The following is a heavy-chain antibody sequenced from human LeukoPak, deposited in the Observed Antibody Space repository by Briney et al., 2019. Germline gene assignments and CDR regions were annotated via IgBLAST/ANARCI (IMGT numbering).Heavy chain of an antibody. CDR3: ASGVGYCYGSGIGY. V-gene: IGHV1-8*01. CDR2: MNPNSGNT. D-gene: IGHD3-10*01. CDR1: GYTFTSYD. J-gene: IGHJ4*02. Sequence: ASVKVSCKASGYTFTSYDINWVRQATGQGLEWMGWMNPNSGNTGYAQKFQGRVTMTRNTSISTAYMELSSLRSEDTAVYYCASGVGYCYGSGIGYWGQGTLVTVSS.